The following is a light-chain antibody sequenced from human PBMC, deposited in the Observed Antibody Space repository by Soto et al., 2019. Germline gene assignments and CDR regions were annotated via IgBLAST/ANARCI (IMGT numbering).Light chain of an antibody. CDR3: CSYAGSSTSWV. CDR2: EGS. V-gene: IGLV2-23*01. CDR1: SSDVGSYNL. Sequence: QSALTQPASVSGSPGQSITISCTGTSSDVGSYNLVSWYQQHAGKAPKLMIYEGSKRPSGVSNRFSGSKSGNTASLTISGLQAEDEADYYCCSYAGSSTSWVFGGGTKLTVL. J-gene: IGLJ3*02.